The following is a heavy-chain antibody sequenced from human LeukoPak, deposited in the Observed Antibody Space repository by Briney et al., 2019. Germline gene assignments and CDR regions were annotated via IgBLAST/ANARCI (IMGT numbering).Heavy chain of an antibody. Sequence: ASVKVSCKASGYTFTGYYMHWVRQAPGQGLEWMGWINPNSGGTNYAQKFQGRVTMTRDTSISTAYMELSRLRSDDTAVYYCATLYYGSSWYYFDYWGQGTLVTVSS. V-gene: IGHV1-2*02. CDR3: ATLYYGSSWYYFDY. D-gene: IGHD6-13*01. CDR1: GYTFTGYY. CDR2: INPNSGGT. J-gene: IGHJ4*02.